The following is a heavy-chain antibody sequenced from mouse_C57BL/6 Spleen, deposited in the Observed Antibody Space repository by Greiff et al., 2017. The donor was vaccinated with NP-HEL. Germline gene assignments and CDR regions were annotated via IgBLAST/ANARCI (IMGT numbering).Heavy chain of an antibody. CDR3: ERWGPITPVGG. J-gene: IGHJ2*01. CDR1: GYTFTSYW. V-gene: IGHV1-50*01. CDR2: IDPSDSYT. Sequence: QVQLQQPGAELVKPGASVKLSCKASGYTFTSYWMQWVKQRPGQGLEWIGEIDPSDSYTNYNQKFKGKATLTVDTSSSTAYMQLSSLTSEDSAVFTGERWGPITPVGGGGQGTTLTVSS. D-gene: IGHD1-1*01.